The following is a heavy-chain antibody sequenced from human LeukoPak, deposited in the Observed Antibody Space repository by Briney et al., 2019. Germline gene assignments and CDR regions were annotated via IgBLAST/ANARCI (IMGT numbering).Heavy chain of an antibody. Sequence: GESLKISCKGSGYSFTSYWIGWVRQMPGKGLEWMGIIYPGDSDTRYSPSFQGQVTVSADKSISTAYLQWSSLKASDTAMYYCARRGYYYDSSGYYHHYFDYWGQGTLVTVSS. CDR3: ARRGYYYDSSGYYHHYFDY. V-gene: IGHV5-51*01. CDR2: IYPGDSDT. CDR1: GYSFTSYW. J-gene: IGHJ4*02. D-gene: IGHD3-22*01.